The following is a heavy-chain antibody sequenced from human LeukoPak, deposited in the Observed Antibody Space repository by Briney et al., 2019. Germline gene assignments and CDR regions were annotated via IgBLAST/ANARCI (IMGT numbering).Heavy chain of an antibody. Sequence: SVKVSCKASGGTFSSYAISWVRQAPGQGLEWMGGIIPIFGTANYAQKFQGRVTITADKSTSTAYMELSSLRSEDTAVYYCARDYVYCSGGSCDYYYYMDVWGKGTTVTVSS. D-gene: IGHD2-15*01. CDR3: ARDYVYCSGGSCDYYYYMDV. J-gene: IGHJ6*03. CDR1: GGTFSSYA. CDR2: IIPIFGTA. V-gene: IGHV1-69*06.